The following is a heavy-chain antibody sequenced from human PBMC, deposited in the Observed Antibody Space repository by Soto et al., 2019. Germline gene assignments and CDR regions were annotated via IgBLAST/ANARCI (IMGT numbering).Heavy chain of an antibody. CDR3: ASGHDAYKVRY. CDR1: GGSISSGGTGSY. V-gene: IGHV4-31*03. J-gene: IGHJ4*02. Sequence: QVQLQESGPGLVKPSQTLSLTCTVSGGSISSGGTGSYWTWIRQLPGKGLEWIGYIYYTGNTYYNPSLKSSPPISIDTSENQFSLKLTSVTAADTAVYFCASGHDAYKVRYWGQGTLVTVSS. D-gene: IGHD1-1*01. CDR2: IYYTGNT.